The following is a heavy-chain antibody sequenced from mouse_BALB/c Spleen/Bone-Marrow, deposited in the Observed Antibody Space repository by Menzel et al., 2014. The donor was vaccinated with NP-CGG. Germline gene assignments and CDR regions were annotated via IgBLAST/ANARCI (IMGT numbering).Heavy chain of an antibody. V-gene: IGHV1-9*01. CDR1: GYTFSFYW. CDR3: ARLITTGGLPY. J-gene: IGHJ3*01. Sequence: VQLQQSGAELMKPGASVTLSRKATGYTFSFYWIEWVKQRPGHGLEWIGEILPGSGSINYNEKFKGKATFTVEPSSNTAYMQLSSLTSEDSAVYYCARLITTGGLPYWGQGTLVTVSA. D-gene: IGHD2-4*01. CDR2: ILPGSGSI.